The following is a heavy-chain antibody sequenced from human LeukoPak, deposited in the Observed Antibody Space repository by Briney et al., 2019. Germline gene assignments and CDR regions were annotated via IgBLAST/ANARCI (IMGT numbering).Heavy chain of an antibody. Sequence: PGGSLRLSCTASGFTFSSYAMSWVRQTPGKGLEWVSAISGSGGSTYYADSVKGRFTISRGNSKNTLFLQMNSLRVEDTAPYYCARDRPTYSSSWSQMFDYWGQGTLVTVSS. D-gene: IGHD6-13*01. J-gene: IGHJ4*02. CDR3: ARDRPTYSSSWSQMFDY. CDR2: ISGSGGST. CDR1: GFTFSSYA. V-gene: IGHV3-23*01.